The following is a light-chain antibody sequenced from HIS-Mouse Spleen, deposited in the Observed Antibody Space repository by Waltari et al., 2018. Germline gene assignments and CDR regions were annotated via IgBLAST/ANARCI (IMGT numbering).Light chain of an antibody. V-gene: IGKV1-5*03. J-gene: IGKJ2*01. CDR1: QGISSW. Sequence: DIQMTQSPSTLSASVGDRVTITCRASQGISSWLAWYQQKPGKAPKLLIYKAYSLESGVPSRFSGSGSGTEVTLTISSLQPDDFATYYCQQYNSYSMYTFGQGTKLEIK. CDR2: KAY. CDR3: QQYNSYSMYT.